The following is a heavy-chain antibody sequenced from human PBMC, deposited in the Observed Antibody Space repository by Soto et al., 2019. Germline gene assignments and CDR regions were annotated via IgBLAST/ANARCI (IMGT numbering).Heavy chain of an antibody. CDR2: IYYSGST. Sequence: SETLSLTCTVSGGSISSYYWSWIRQPPGKGLEWIGYIYYSGSTNYNPSLKSRVTISVDTSKNQFSLKLSSVTAADTAVYYCARGVGRGYSYGYYFDYWGQGTLVTVSS. D-gene: IGHD5-18*01. CDR3: ARGVGRGYSYGYYFDY. V-gene: IGHV4-59*01. J-gene: IGHJ4*02. CDR1: GGSISSYY.